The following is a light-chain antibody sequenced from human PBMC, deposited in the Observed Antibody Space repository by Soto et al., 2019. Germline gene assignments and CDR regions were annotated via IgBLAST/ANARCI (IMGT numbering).Light chain of an antibody. Sequence: EIVLTQSPGTLSLSPGERATLYCRASQSVSRNYLAWFQQKRGQAPRLLIYVASSRPSGIPDRFSGSGSGTDFTLTISRLEPEDFAVYYCQQYGSSPWTFGQGTKVEIK. CDR3: QQYGSSPWT. J-gene: IGKJ1*01. CDR1: QSVSRNY. CDR2: VAS. V-gene: IGKV3-20*01.